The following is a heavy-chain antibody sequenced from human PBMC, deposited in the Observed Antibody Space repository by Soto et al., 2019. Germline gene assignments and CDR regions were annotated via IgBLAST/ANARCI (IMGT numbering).Heavy chain of an antibody. Sequence: SAKLSCKASGGTFSSYAISWVRQAPGQGLEWMGGTIPIFGTANYAQKFQGRVTITADESTSTAYMELSSLRSEDTAVYYCARLPPTTVTTNNAFDIWGQGTMVTVSS. D-gene: IGHD4-17*01. V-gene: IGHV1-69*13. J-gene: IGHJ3*02. CDR3: ARLPPTTVTTNNAFDI. CDR2: TIPIFGTA. CDR1: GGTFSSYA.